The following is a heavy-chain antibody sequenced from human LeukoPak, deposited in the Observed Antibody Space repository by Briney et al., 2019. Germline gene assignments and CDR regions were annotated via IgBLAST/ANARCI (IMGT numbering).Heavy chain of an antibody. Sequence: SETPSLTCTVSGGSISSGDYYWSWIRQPPGKGLEWIGYIYYSGSTYYNPSLKSRVTISVDTSKNQFSLKLSSVTAADTAVYYCARGRYCSSTSCYPYYYYGMDVWGKGTTVTVSS. D-gene: IGHD2-2*01. CDR2: IYYSGST. CDR3: ARGRYCSSTSCYPYYYYGMDV. J-gene: IGHJ6*04. CDR1: GGSISSGDYY. V-gene: IGHV4-30-4*01.